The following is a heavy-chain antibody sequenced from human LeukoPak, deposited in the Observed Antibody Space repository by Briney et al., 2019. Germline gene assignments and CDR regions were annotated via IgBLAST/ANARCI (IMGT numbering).Heavy chain of an antibody. CDR3: ARSCTSTNCYLTDAFDI. D-gene: IGHD2-2*01. Sequence: GESLKISCKGFGYSFTTYWIGWVRQMPGKGLEWMGIIYPGDSDTKYSPSFRGQVTISADKSISTAYLQRSSLKASDTAMYYCARSCTSTNCYLTDAFDIWGQGTMVTVSS. CDR2: IYPGDSDT. J-gene: IGHJ3*02. CDR1: GYSFTTYW. V-gene: IGHV5-51*01.